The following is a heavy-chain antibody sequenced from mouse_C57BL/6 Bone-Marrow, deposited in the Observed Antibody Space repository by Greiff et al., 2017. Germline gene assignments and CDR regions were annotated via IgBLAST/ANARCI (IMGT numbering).Heavy chain of an antibody. CDR3: ATYCYYFDY. V-gene: IGHV1-54*01. Sequence: QVQLKESGAELVRPGTSVKVSCKASGYAFTNYLIEWVKQRPGQGLEWIGVINPGSGGTNYNEKFKGKATLTADKSSSTAYMQLSSLTSEDSAVYFCATYCYYFDYWGQGTTLTVSS. D-gene: IGHD2-10*01. J-gene: IGHJ2*01. CDR1: GYAFTNYL. CDR2: INPGSGGT.